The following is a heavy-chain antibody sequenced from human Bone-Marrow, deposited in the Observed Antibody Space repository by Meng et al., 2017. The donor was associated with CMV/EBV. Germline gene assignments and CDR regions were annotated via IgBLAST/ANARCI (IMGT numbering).Heavy chain of an antibody. D-gene: IGHD3-3*01. J-gene: IGHJ6*02. CDR3: ARNQAYYDFWSGYQHYYYGMDV. V-gene: IGHV4-59*01. CDR2: IYYSGST. CDR1: GGPISSYY. Sequence: SETLSLTFTVSGGPISSYYWSWIRQPPGKGLEWIGYIYYSGSTNYNPSLKSRVTISVDTSKNQFSLKLSSVTAADTAVYYCARNQAYYDFWSGYQHYYYGMDVWGQGTTVTVSS.